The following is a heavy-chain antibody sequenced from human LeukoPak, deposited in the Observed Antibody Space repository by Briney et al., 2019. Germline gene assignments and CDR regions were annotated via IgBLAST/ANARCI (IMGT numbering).Heavy chain of an antibody. CDR1: GYTFTSYG. D-gene: IGHD2-2*01. V-gene: IGHV1-18*01. Sequence: ASVKVSCKASGYTFTSYGISWVRQAPGQGLEWMGWISAYNGNTNYAQKLQGRVTMTTDTSTSTAYMELRSLRSDDTAVYYCARATPKDIVVVPPAYWGQGTLVTASS. CDR3: ARATPKDIVVVPPAY. J-gene: IGHJ4*02. CDR2: ISAYNGNT.